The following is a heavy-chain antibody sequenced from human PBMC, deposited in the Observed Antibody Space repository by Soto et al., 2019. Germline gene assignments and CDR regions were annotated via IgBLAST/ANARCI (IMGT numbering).Heavy chain of an antibody. D-gene: IGHD1-26*01. Sequence: QVQVVESGGGVVQPGASLRLSCVGSGFTFSSYNMNWVRQAPGKGLEWVTVVSFDGTHTYYADSVKGRFTISRDNSKNTLYLQMNSPRAEDTAIYYCAREVGTFYYHYGMDVWGQGTTVTVSS. CDR2: VSFDGTHT. V-gene: IGHV3-30-3*01. J-gene: IGHJ6*02. CDR3: AREVGTFYYHYGMDV. CDR1: GFTFSSYN.